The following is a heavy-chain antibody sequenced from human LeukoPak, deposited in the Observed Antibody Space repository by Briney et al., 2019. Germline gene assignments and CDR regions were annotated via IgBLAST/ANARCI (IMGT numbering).Heavy chain of an antibody. D-gene: IGHD3-3*02. V-gene: IGHV4-39*01. CDR3: AKHRSALNWCDP. CDR1: GGSISSSTYY. J-gene: IGHJ5*02. CDR2: IYHSGST. Sequence: PSETLSLTCTVSGGSISSSTYYWDWIRQAPGKGLEWIGNIYHSGSTYYNPSLKSRVTISVDTSKNQFSLKLSSLTAPDTAVYYCAKHRSALNWCDPWGQGTLVTVSS.